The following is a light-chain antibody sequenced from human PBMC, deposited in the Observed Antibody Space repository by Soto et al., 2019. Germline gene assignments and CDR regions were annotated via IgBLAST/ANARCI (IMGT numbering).Light chain of an antibody. V-gene: IGLV1-51*01. CDR1: STNIRNNY. Sequence: QPVLTQPPSVAPTPEQQVTISYSESSTNIRNNYVSWYQPLPGTAPKLLIYDNNKRPSAIPDRFSGSKSGTSATLVITGLQTGDEGDYYCGTWDGSLREVVLGGGTKVTV. J-gene: IGLJ2*01. CDR3: GTWDGSLREVV. CDR2: DNN.